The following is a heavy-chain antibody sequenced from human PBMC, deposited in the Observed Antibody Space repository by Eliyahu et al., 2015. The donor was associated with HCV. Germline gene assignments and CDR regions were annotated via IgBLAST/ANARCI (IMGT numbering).Heavy chain of an antibody. D-gene: IGHD3-3*01. J-gene: IGHJ4*02. CDR2: ISSSSTYT. CDR1: GFNFSDYF. CDR3: ARDVGSVSNTDFWSAHDY. V-gene: IGHV3-11*06. Sequence: QVQLVESGGGLVKPGGSLRLSCAASGFNFSDYFMNWIRQAPGRGLEWISYISSSSTYTKYAGSVKGRFTISRDNAKNLLYLQMNSLRVEDTAVYYCARDVGSVSNTDFWSAHDYWGQGTLVTVSS.